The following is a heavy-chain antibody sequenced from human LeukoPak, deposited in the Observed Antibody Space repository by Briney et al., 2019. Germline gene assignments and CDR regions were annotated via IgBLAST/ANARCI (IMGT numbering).Heavy chain of an antibody. V-gene: IGHV1-69*05. CDR2: IIPIFGTA. Sequence: SVKVSCKASGGTFSSYAISWVRQAPGQGLEWMGRIIPIFGTANYPQKFQGRVTITTDESTSTAYMELSSLRSEDTAVYYCAWGGSKGWYPDIWGKGTRVTFS. CDR3: AWGGSKGWYPDI. J-gene: IGHJ3*02. D-gene: IGHD6-19*01. CDR1: GGTFSSYA.